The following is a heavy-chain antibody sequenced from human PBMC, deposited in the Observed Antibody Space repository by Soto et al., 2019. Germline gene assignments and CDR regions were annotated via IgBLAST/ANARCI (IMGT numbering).Heavy chain of an antibody. V-gene: IGHV4-31*03. J-gene: IGHJ4*02. Sequence: TLALTCTVSGGSISSGGYYWSWIRQHPGKGLEWIGYIYYSGSTYYNPSLKSRVTISVDTSKNQFSLKLSSVTAADTAVYYCARARYGYNSRGLYFDYWGQGTLVTVSS. CDR2: IYYSGST. D-gene: IGHD1-1*01. CDR3: ARARYGYNSRGLYFDY. CDR1: GGSISSGGYY.